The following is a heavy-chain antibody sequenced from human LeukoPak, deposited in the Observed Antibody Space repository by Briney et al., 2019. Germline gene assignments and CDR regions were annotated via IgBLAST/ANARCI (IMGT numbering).Heavy chain of an antibody. CDR3: AGGFRLLRFLEWPELGGHSRYYFDY. J-gene: IGHJ4*02. D-gene: IGHD3-3*01. CDR2: ISAYNGNT. Sequence: ASVKVSCKASGYTFTSYGISWVRQAPGQGLEWMGWISAYNGNTNYAQKLQGRVTMTTDTSTSTAYMELRSLRSDDTAVYYCAGGFRLLRFLEWPELGGHSRYYFDYWGQGTLVTVSS. CDR1: GYTFTSYG. V-gene: IGHV1-18*01.